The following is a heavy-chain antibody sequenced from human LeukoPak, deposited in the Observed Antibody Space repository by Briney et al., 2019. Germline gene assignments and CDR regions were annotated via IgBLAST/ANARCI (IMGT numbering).Heavy chain of an antibody. CDR1: GGSISSGSYY. D-gene: IGHD3-3*01. V-gene: IGHV4-61*02. CDR3: ARGLLILRFLAPDAFDI. CDR2: IYTSGCT. Sequence: SETLSLTCTVSGGSISSGSYYWSSIRQPAGKGLEWIGRIYTSGCTNYNPSLKSRVTISVDTSKNQFSLKLSSVTAADTAVYYCARGLLILRFLAPDAFDIWGQGTMVTVSS. J-gene: IGHJ3*02.